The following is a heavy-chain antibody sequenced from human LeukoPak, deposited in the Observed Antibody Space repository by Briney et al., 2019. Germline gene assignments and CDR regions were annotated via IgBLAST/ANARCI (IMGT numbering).Heavy chain of an antibody. D-gene: IGHD6-6*01. CDR3: ARDLRYSSSSRTNHPDY. CDR2: INPNSGGT. CDR1: GYTFTSYG. Sequence: GASVKVSCKASGYTFTSYGISWVRQAPGRGLEWMGWINPNSGGTNYAQKFQGRVTMTRDTSISTAYMELSRLRSDDTAVYYCARDLRYSSSSRTNHPDYWGQGTLVTVSS. V-gene: IGHV1-2*02. J-gene: IGHJ4*02.